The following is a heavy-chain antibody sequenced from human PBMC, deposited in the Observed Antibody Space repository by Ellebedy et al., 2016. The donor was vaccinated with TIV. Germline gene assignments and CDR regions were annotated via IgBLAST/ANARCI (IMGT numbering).Heavy chain of an antibody. V-gene: IGHV1-18*01. CDR2: ISAYNGNT. CDR3: AREWKNHYGSGSYYHNLNWFDP. J-gene: IGHJ5*02. D-gene: IGHD3-10*01. CDR1: GYTFTSYA. Sequence: ASVKVSXKASGYTFTSYAMHWVRQAPGQRLEWMGWISAYNGNTNYAQKLQGRVTMTTDTSTSTAYMELRSLRSDDTAVYYCAREWKNHYGSGSYYHNLNWFDPWGQGTLVTVSS.